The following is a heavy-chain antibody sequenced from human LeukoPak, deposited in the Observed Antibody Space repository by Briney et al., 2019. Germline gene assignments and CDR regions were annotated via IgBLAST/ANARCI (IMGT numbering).Heavy chain of an antibody. CDR2: IYYSGST. CDR1: GGSISSYY. Sequence: SETLSLTCTVSGGSISSYYWNWIRQPPGRGREGMGYIYYSGSTNYNPSLKSRVTISVVTSKNQFSLTLSSVTAADTAVYYCARAGRTDGYKSSFDYWGQGTLVTVSS. J-gene: IGHJ4*02. CDR3: ARAGRTDGYKSSFDY. V-gene: IGHV4-59*01. D-gene: IGHD5-24*01.